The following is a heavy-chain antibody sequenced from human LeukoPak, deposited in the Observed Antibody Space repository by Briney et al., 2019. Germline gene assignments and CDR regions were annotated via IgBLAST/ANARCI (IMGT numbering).Heavy chain of an antibody. CDR3: ARVLGHGSGSYSNWFDP. CDR2: INPDSGGT. CDR1: GYTFTNYG. J-gene: IGHJ5*02. V-gene: IGHV1-2*02. D-gene: IGHD3-10*01. Sequence: ASVKVSCKASGYTFTNYGITWVRLAPGQGLEWMGWINPDSGGTNYAQKFQGRVTMTRDTSISTAYMELSRLRSDDTAVYYCARVLGHGSGSYSNWFDPWGQGTLVTVSS.